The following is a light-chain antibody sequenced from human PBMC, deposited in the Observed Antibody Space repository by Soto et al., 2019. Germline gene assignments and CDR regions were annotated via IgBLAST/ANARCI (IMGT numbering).Light chain of an antibody. CDR1: QSVSNNY. Sequence: VLTRAPASLSVAPVERDTLSCRASQSVSNNYLAWYQQKPGQAPRLLIYGASNRATGIPDMFSGGGSGTDFTLTISRLEPEESAVYECQQNDNSACPFGPGTMVDIK. CDR2: GAS. J-gene: IGKJ1*01. V-gene: IGKV3-20*01. CDR3: QQNDNSACP.